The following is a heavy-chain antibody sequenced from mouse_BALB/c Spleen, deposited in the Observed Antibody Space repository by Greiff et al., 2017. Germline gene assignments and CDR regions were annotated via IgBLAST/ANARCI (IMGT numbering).Heavy chain of an antibody. D-gene: IGHD2-1*01. CDR1: GFTFSSYT. V-gene: IGHV5-12-2*01. CDR2: ISNGGGST. CDR3: ARHAYGTYAMDY. Sequence: EVQLVESGGGLVQPGGSLKLSCAASGFTFSSYTMSWVRQTPEKRLEWVAYISNGGGSTYYPDTVKGRFTISRDNAKNTLYLQMSSLKSEDTAMYYCARHAYGTYAMDYWGQGTSVTVSS. J-gene: IGHJ4*01.